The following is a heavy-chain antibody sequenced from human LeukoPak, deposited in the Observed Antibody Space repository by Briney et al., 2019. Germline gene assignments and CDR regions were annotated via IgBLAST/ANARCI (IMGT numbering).Heavy chain of an antibody. CDR3: ASSSTSSQGYYYYGMDV. V-gene: IGHV4-4*02. D-gene: IGHD2-2*01. CDR1: GGSISSSNW. CDR2: IYHSGST. J-gene: IGHJ6*04. Sequence: PSETLSLTCAVSGGSISSSNWWSWVRQPPGKGLEWIGEIYHSGSTNYNPSLKSRVTISVDKSKNQFSLKLSSVTAADTAVYYCASSSTSSQGYYYYGMDVWGKGTTVTASS.